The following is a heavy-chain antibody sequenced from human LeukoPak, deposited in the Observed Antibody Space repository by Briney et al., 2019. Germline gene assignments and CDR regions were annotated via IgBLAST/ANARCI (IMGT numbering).Heavy chain of an antibody. D-gene: IGHD3-10*01. CDR3: ARNMVRGASYFYFGLDV. CDR2: IYYSGST. J-gene: IGHJ6*02. V-gene: IGHV4-59*01. Sequence: SETLSLTCTVSGGSISSYYWSWIRQPPGKGLEWIGYIYYSGSTNYNPSLKSRVTISVDTSKNQSSLKLSSVTAADTAVYYCARNMVRGASYFYFGLDVWGQGTTVTVSS. CDR1: GGSISSYY.